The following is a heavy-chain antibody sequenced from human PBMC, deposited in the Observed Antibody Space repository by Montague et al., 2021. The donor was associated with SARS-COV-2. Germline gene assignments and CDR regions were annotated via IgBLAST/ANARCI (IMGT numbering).Heavy chain of an antibody. CDR3: ARQSVNYYDSSGYPFDY. D-gene: IGHD3-22*01. J-gene: IGHJ4*02. V-gene: IGHV4-39*01. CDR1: GGSISSSSYY. Sequence: SETLSLTCTVPGGSISSSSYYWGWIRQPPGKGLEWIGSIYYSGSTYYNPSLKSRVTISVDTSKNQFSLKLSSVTAADTAVYYCARQSVNYYDSSGYPFDYWGQGTLVTVSS. CDR2: IYYSGST.